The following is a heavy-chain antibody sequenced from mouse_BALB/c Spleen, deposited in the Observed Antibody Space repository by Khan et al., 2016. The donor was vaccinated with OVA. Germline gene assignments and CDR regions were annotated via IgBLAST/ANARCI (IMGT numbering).Heavy chain of an antibody. V-gene: IGHV1-31*01. D-gene: IGHD1-1*01. CDR2: IDPFNGGS. CDR1: GYSFTSYY. CDR3: ARHGSTSCFAY. J-gene: IGHJ3*01. Sequence: VQLQQSGPELMKPGASVKISCKASGYSFTSYYIHWVKQSHGKTLEWIGFIDPFNGGSTYNQKFKVKATLTVDKSSSTAYMHLSSLTSEDSAVXSCARHGSTSCFAYWGQGTLVTVSA.